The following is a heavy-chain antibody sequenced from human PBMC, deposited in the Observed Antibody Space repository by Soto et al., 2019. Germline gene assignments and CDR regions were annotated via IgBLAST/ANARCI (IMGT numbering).Heavy chain of an antibody. CDR3: AKDCPMYGGARFGELSY. J-gene: IGHJ4*02. V-gene: IGHV3-30*18. CDR2: ISYDGSNK. Sequence: SLRLSCAASGFTFSSYGMHWVRQAPGKGLEWVAVISYDGSNKYYADSVKGRFTISRDNSKNTLYLQMNSLRAEDTAVYYCAKDCPMYGGARFGELSYWGQGTLVTVSS. D-gene: IGHD3-10*01. CDR1: GFTFSSYG.